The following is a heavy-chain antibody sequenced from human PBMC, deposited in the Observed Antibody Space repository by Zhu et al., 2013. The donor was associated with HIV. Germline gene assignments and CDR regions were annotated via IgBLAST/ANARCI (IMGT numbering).Heavy chain of an antibody. V-gene: IGHV1-18*01. D-gene: IGHD5-18*01. J-gene: IGHJ4*02. Sequence: QVQLLQSGAEVKKPESSVRVSCKASGGTFTNYAISWVRQAPGQGLEWMGWISTSTPKTKFAEKFQGRLTMTTDTSTNTADMELRSLTSDDTAVYFCARSFSGYSENYMFDYWGQGTLVTVSS. CDR3: ARSFSGYSENYMFDY. CDR1: GGTFTNYA. CDR2: ISTSTPKT.